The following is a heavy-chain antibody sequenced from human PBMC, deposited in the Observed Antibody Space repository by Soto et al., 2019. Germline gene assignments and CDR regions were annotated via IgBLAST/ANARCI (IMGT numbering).Heavy chain of an antibody. CDR3: ARIPAVAGHGGSYYYYYGMDV. Sequence: VSGPTLVNPTQTLTLTCTFSGFSLSTSGMCVSWIRQPPGKALEWLALIDWDDDKYYSTSLKTRLTISKDTSKNQVVLTMTNMDPVDTATYYCARIPAVAGHGGSYYYYYGMDVWGQGTTVTVSS. J-gene: IGHJ6*02. CDR1: GFSLSTSGMC. CDR2: IDWDDDK. V-gene: IGHV2-70*01. D-gene: IGHD6-19*01.